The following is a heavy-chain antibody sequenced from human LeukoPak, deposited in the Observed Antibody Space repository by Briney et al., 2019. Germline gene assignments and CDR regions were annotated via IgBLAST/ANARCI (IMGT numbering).Heavy chain of an antibody. V-gene: IGHV4-34*01. CDR1: GGSFSGYY. CDR3: ARAPEADYGDYVYYFDY. D-gene: IGHD4-17*01. Sequence: SSETLSLTCAVYGGSFSGYYWSCTRQPPGKGLEWVGEKNHSGSTNYNPSLKSRVTISVDTSNNQFSLKLSSVTAADTAVYYCARAPEADYGDYVYYFDYWGQGTLVTVSS. CDR2: KNHSGST. J-gene: IGHJ4*02.